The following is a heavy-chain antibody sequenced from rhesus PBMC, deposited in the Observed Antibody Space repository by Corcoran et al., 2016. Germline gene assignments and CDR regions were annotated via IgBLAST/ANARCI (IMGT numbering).Heavy chain of an antibody. J-gene: IGHJ4*01. CDR3: ARPYSGSWTLFDY. CDR2: LYGSGSSP. CDR1: GGSISSSY. Sequence: QLQLQESGPGLVKPSETLSVTCAVSGGSISSSYWSWIRQAPGKGLEWIGYLYGSGSSPNYNPSLKSRVTLSVDTSKNQLSLTLSSVTTADTAVYYCARPYSGSWTLFDYWGQGVLVTVSS. V-gene: IGHV4-169*01. D-gene: IGHD6-25*01.